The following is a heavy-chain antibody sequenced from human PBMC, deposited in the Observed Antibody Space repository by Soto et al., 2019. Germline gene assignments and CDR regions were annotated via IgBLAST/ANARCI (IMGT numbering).Heavy chain of an antibody. CDR1: GFTFSYG. V-gene: IGHV3-30*18. D-gene: IGHD2-15*01. CDR2: ISYDSSNK. J-gene: IGHJ4*02. Sequence: VQLLESGGGLIQPGGSLRLSCAASGFTFSYGIHWLRQAPGKGLEWVASISYDSSNKFYGDYVKGRFTISRDNSKNTQFLQMNSLRAEDTAVYYCAKLVIGYCSGNTCDDYWGQGTLVAVSS. CDR3: AKLVIGYCSGNTCDDY.